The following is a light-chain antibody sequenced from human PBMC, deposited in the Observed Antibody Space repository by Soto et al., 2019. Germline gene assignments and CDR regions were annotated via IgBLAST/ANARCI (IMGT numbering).Light chain of an antibody. Sequence: QPVLTQSPSASASLGASVKLTCTLSSGHSNYAIAWHQQQPEKGPRYLMKLNSDGSHTKGDGIPDRFSGSRSGAERYLTISSLQSEDEADYYCQTWGTGIQVFGGGTQLTVL. CDR2: LNSDGSH. V-gene: IGLV4-69*01. CDR3: QTWGTGIQV. J-gene: IGLJ2*01. CDR1: SGHSNYA.